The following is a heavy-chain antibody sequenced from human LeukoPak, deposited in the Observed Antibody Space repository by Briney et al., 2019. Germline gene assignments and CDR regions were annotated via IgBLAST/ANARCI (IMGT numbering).Heavy chain of an antibody. J-gene: IGHJ6*03. Sequence: GGSLRLSCAASGFTVSSNYMSWVRQAPGKGLEWVANIKQDGSERYYVDSVKGRFTISRDNAKNSLYLQMDSLRAEDTAVYYCAGQTPTISYYYYYYMDVWGKGTTVTVSS. CDR2: IKQDGSER. D-gene: IGHD1-1*01. V-gene: IGHV3-7*01. CDR3: AGQTPTISYYYYYYMDV. CDR1: GFTVSSNY.